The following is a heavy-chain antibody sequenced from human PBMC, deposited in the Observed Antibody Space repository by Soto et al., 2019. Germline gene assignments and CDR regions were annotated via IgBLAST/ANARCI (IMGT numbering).Heavy chain of an antibody. J-gene: IGHJ4*02. D-gene: IGHD2-21*02. CDR2: IYPGDSDT. Sequence: GASLKISCKRSGYSFTSYWIVWVRQMPGKRLEWMRIIYPGDSDTRYSPSFQGQVTTSTGNSISTAYLQRSSLKASDTAMYYCARLLAYCGGDCYPGLDNWGEGTLVTVSS. CDR1: GYSFTSYW. CDR3: ARLLAYCGGDCYPGLDN. V-gene: IGHV5-51*01.